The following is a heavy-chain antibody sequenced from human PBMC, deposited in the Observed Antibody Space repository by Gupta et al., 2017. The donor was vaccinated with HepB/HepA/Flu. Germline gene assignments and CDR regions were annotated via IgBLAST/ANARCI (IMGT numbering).Heavy chain of an antibody. D-gene: IGHD2-2*01. CDR1: GFTFSSYA. Sequence: QVQLVESGGGVVQPGRSPRLSCAASGFTFSSYAMHWVRQAPGKGLEWVAVISYDGSNKYYADSVKGRFTISRDNSKNTLYLQMNSLRAEDTAVYYCARDQGYCSSTSCYLFDYWGQGTLVTVSS. V-gene: IGHV3-30-3*01. CDR2: ISYDGSNK. J-gene: IGHJ4*02. CDR3: ARDQGYCSSTSCYLFDY.